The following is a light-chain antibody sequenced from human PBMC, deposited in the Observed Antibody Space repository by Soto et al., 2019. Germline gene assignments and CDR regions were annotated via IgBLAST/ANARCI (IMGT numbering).Light chain of an antibody. Sequence: EIVLTQSPGTLSLSPGERATLSCRASQSVSSSYLAWYQQKPGQAPRLLIYGASSRAIGIPDRFSGSGSGTDFTLTISRLEPEDFAVYYCQQYGSSPRITFGQGTRREIK. J-gene: IGKJ5*01. CDR1: QSVSSSY. CDR2: GAS. V-gene: IGKV3-20*01. CDR3: QQYGSSPRIT.